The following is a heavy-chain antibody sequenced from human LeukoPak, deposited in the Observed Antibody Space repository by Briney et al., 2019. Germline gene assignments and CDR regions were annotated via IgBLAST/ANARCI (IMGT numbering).Heavy chain of an antibody. CDR2: MYYSGST. D-gene: IGHD2-2*01. V-gene: IGHV4-39*07. CDR3: ARWCSSTSCYTFDY. J-gene: IGHJ4*02. CDR1: GGSISSSSYY. Sequence: SETLSLTCTVSGGSISSSSYYWGWIRQPPGKGLEWIGSMYYSGSTYHNPSLKSRVTTSVDTSKNQFSLKLSSVTAADTAVYYCARWCSSTSCYTFDYWGQGTLVTVSS.